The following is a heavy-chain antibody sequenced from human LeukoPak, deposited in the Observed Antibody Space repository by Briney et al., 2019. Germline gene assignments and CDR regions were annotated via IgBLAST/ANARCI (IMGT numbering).Heavy chain of an antibody. CDR1: GGSISSGSYS. D-gene: IGHD5-24*01. V-gene: IGHV4-30-4*07. Sequence: SETLSLTCAVSGGSISSGSYSWSWIRQPPGKGLEWIGYFFYSGSTYYNPSLKSRITISVDTSKNQFSLKLSSVTAADTAVYYCARGAGSTISNDAFDIWGQGTMVTVSS. J-gene: IGHJ3*02. CDR3: ARGAGSTISNDAFDI. CDR2: FFYSGST.